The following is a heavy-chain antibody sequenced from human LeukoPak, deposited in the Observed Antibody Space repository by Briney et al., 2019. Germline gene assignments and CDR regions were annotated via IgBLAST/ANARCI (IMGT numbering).Heavy chain of an antibody. V-gene: IGHV1-2*02. D-gene: IGHD6-19*01. CDR2: INPNSGGT. J-gene: IGHJ1*01. Sequence: ASVKVSCKASGYTFTGYYMHWVRQAPGQGLEWMGWINPNSGGTNYAQKFQGRVTMTRDTSISTAYMELSRLRSDDTAVYYCARVIAVAGRRWEYFQHWGQGTLVTVSS. CDR3: ARVIAVAGRRWEYFQH. CDR1: GYTFTGYY.